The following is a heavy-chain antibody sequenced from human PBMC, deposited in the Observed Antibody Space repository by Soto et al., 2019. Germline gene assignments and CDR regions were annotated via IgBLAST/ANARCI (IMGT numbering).Heavy chain of an antibody. J-gene: IGHJ6*02. V-gene: IGHV3-30*04. Sequence: QVQLVESGGGVVQPGRSLRLSCAASGFTFSNYAMHWVRQAPGKELECVAVISYNGGNRFYRDYVKGRFTISRDNSKNTVHLQRDSLRYEDAAVYYCARGDREDTAVVIGVRPGEYGVDVWGQGTTVTVSS. CDR2: ISYNGGNR. D-gene: IGHD2-15*01. CDR1: GFTFSNYA. CDR3: ARGDREDTAVVIGVRPGEYGVDV.